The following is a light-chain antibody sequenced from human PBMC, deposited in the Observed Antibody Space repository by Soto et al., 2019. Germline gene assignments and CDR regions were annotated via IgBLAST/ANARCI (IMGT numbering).Light chain of an antibody. CDR2: SKA. CDR3: QGYDSSLGNYV. Sequence: QSVLTQPPSVSEAPGQRVTISCTGTSSDIGAGNDVHWYQQLPGAAPKLLIYSKALRPQGVPDRISGFNSGTYASVAIAGLGAGDEADYYCQGYDSSLGNYVFGSGTKVTV. J-gene: IGLJ1*01. CDR1: SSDIGAGND. V-gene: IGLV1-40*01.